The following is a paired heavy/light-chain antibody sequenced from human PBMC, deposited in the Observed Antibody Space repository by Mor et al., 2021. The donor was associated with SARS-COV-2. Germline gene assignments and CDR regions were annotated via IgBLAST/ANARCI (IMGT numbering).Light chain of an antibody. CDR3: QQYDSYPYS. Sequence: DIQMTQSPSTLSAFVGDRVTITCRASQSISSWLAWYQQKPGKAPKLLIYTASSLESGVPSRFSGGGSGTEFTLTISSLQPDDFATYYCQQYDSYPYSFGQGTKLEIK. V-gene: IGKV1-5*03. J-gene: IGKJ2*03. CDR1: QSISSW. CDR2: TAS.
Heavy chain of an antibody. J-gene: IGHJ4*02. CDR2: IYPDDSDI. CDR3: AAELGGTYLAY. V-gene: IGHV5-51*01. D-gene: IGHD3-3*01. Sequence: EVQLVQSGAEVKKPGESLKISCKTSGYSFTSYWIGWVRQMPGKGLEWMGIIYPDDSDIRYSPSFQGQVTISADKSISTAYLRWSSLKASDTAKYYCAAELGGTYLAYWGQGTLVTVSS. CDR1: GYSFTSYW.